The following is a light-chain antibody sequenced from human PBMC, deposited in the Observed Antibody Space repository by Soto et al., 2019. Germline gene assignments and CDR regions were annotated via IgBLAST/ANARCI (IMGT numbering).Light chain of an antibody. CDR2: EVT. Sequence: QSVLTQPPSVSGAPGQRVTISCTGSSSNIGAGYDVHWYQQLPGTAPKLLISEVTNRPSGVSNRFSGSKSGNTASLTISGLQAEDEAHYYCSSYTTNSPPVVFGGGTQLTVL. CDR1: SSNIGAGYD. V-gene: IGLV1-40*01. CDR3: SSYTTNSPPVV. J-gene: IGLJ2*01.